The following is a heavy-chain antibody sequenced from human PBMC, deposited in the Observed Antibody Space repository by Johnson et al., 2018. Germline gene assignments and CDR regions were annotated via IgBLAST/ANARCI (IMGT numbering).Heavy chain of an antibody. J-gene: IGHJ6*02. CDR1: GFTFEDYA. D-gene: IGHD3-10*01. CDR3: AKDFSLSPGFFYGLDG. V-gene: IGHV3-9*01. Sequence: VQLVQSGGGVVQPGKSLRLSCAASGFTFEDYAMHWVRQTPGKGLEWVSGISWNSGSRGYGDSVKGRFTITRSNAKNSLYLKMNSRRPEDTALYYWAKDFSLSPGFFYGLDGWGQGTTVTVSS. CDR2: ISWNSGSR.